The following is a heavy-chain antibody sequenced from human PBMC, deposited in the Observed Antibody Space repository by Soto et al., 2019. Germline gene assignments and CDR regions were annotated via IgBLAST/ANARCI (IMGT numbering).Heavy chain of an antibody. CDR3: ARSNGMDV. CDR2: IHHIGST. Sequence: SETLSLTCVVSGVSISNDNWWSWVRQPPGKGLEWIGEIHHIGSTNYNPSLKSRVTISLDKSKNQFSLKVSSVTAADTAMYYCARSNGMDVWGQGTTVTVSS. CDR1: GVSISNDNW. J-gene: IGHJ6*02. V-gene: IGHV4-4*02.